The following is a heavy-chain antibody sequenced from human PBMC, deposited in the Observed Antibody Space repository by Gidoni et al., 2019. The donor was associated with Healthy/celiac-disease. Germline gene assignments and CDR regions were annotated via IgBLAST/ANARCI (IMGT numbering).Heavy chain of an antibody. V-gene: IGHV4-59*08. D-gene: IGHD6-19*01. CDR1: GGSISSYY. CDR3: ARHRYSSGWSDRGDAFDI. J-gene: IGHJ3*02. CDR2: IYYSGST. Sequence: QVQLQESGPGLVKPSETLSLTCTVSGGSISSYYWSWIRQPPGKGLEWIGYIYYSGSTNYNPSLKSRVTISVDTSKNQFSLKLSSVTAADTAVYYCARHRYSSGWSDRGDAFDIWGQGTMVTVSS.